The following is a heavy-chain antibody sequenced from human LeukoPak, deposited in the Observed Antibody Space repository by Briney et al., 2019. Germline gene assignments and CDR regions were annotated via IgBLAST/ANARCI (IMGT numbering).Heavy chain of an antibody. J-gene: IGHJ4*02. CDR2: ISAYNGYT. Sequence: ASVKVSCKASGYTFTNCGITWVRQAPGQGLEWMGWISAYNGYTIYAQKFQGRVTMTTDTSTSTAYMELRSLRSDDTAVYYCATRNYYDSSGYYRFDYWGQGTLVTVSS. CDR3: ATRNYYDSSGYYRFDY. D-gene: IGHD3-22*01. CDR1: GYTFTNCG. V-gene: IGHV1-18*01.